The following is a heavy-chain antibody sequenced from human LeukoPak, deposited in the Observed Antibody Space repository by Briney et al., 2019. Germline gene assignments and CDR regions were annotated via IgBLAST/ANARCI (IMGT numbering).Heavy chain of an antibody. Sequence: PSETLSLTCTVSGYSISSGYFWGWIRQPPGKGLEWIGSIYHSGTTYYNPSLKSRVTISVDTSKNQFSLKLTSVTAADTAVYYCARHLITMVRGVTIFDYWGQGTLVTVSS. CDR3: ARHLITMVRGVTIFDY. CDR1: GYSISSGYF. CDR2: IYHSGTT. D-gene: IGHD3-10*01. V-gene: IGHV4-38-2*02. J-gene: IGHJ4*02.